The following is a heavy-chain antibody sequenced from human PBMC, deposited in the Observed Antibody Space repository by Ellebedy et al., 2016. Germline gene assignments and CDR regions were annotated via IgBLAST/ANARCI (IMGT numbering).Heavy chain of an antibody. CDR2: IRYSGST. V-gene: IGHV4-31*03. Sequence: SETLSLTCTVSGGSISSGGYYWSWIRQHPRKGLEWIGYIRYSGSTYYNSSLKSRVSISLDTSKNQFSMKLSSVTAADTAVYYCATYTMGRLDYWGQGTLVTVSS. J-gene: IGHJ4*02. CDR1: GGSISSGGYY. D-gene: IGHD1-1*01. CDR3: ATYTMGRLDY.